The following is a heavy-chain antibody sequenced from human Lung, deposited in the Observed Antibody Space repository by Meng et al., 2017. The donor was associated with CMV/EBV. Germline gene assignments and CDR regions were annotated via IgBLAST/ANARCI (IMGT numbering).Heavy chain of an antibody. Sequence: ASXXVSCKASGYTFTAHYIHWVRQAPGQGLEWMGWIHPHRGDTNYAQQFQGRVTLTRDTSINTGYMELTRLTSDDTADYYWAGDNNWGTDYWGQGTLVTVSS. CDR3: AGDNNWGTDY. D-gene: IGHD7-27*01. CDR1: GYTFTAHY. V-gene: IGHV1-2*02. J-gene: IGHJ4*02. CDR2: IHPHRGDT.